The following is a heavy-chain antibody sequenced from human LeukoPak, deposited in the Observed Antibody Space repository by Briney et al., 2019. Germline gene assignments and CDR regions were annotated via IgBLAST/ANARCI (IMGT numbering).Heavy chain of an antibody. CDR3: TRHGSYSHGF. CDR2: IYISGST. J-gene: IGHJ4*02. Sequence: SETLSLACAVSGGSISSGGYWSWVRQPPGKGLEWIGQIYISGSTNYNPSLDSRVTMSLDKSRNQLSLRLKSMTAADTAVHYCTRHGSYSHGFWGQGALVTVAS. D-gene: IGHD3-10*01. CDR1: GGSISSGGY. V-gene: IGHV4-4*02.